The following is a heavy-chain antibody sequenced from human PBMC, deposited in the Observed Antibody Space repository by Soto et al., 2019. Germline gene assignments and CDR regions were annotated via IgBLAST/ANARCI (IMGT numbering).Heavy chain of an antibody. Sequence: PSETLSLTCTVSGGSISSYYWSWIRQPPGKGLEWIGYIYYSGSTNYNPSLKSRVTISVDTSKNQFSLKLSSVTAADTAVYYCARVDHDILTGHPDSYSYYMDVWGKGTTVTVSS. V-gene: IGHV4-59*01. CDR1: GGSISSYY. CDR2: IYYSGST. D-gene: IGHD3-9*01. CDR3: ARVDHDILTGHPDSYSYYMDV. J-gene: IGHJ6*03.